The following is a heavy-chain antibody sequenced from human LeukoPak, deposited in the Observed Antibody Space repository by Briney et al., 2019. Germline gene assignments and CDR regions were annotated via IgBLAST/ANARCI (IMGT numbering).Heavy chain of an antibody. J-gene: IGHJ5*02. D-gene: IGHD3-22*01. CDR2: INHSGST. V-gene: IGHV4-34*01. Sequence: SETLSLTCAVYGGSFSGYYWSWIRQPPGKGLEWIGEINHSGSTNYNPSLKRRVTISVDTSKNQFSLKLSSVTAADTAVYYCASSYYYDSSGYLGWFDPWGQGTLVTVSS. CDR1: GGSFSGYY. CDR3: ASSYYYDSSGYLGWFDP.